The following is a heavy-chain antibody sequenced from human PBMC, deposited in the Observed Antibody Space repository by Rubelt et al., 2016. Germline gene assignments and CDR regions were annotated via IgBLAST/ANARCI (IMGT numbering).Heavy chain of an antibody. D-gene: IGHD2-2*01. CDR2: ISGSGGST. Sequence: GQLLESGGGLVQPGGSLRLSCAASGFTFSSYAMSWVRQAPGKGLEWVSAISGSGGSTYYADSVKGRFTISRDNSKNTLYLQMNSLRAEDTAVYYCARGRYCSSTSCYDFDYWGQGTLVTVSS. V-gene: IGHV3-23*01. J-gene: IGHJ4*02. CDR1: GFTFSSYA. CDR3: ARGRYCSSTSCYDFDY.